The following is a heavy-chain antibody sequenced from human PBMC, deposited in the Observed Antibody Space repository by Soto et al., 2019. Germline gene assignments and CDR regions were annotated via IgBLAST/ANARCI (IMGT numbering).Heavy chain of an antibody. V-gene: IGHV3-30-3*01. J-gene: IGHJ3*02. Sequence: PGGSLTLSCAASGFTFSSYAMHWVRQAPGKGLEWVAVISYDGSNKYYADSVKGRFTISRDNSKNTLYLQMNSLRAEDTAVYYCAGARVGSAFDIWGQGTMVTV. CDR2: ISYDGSNK. D-gene: IGHD1-26*01. CDR1: GFTFSSYA. CDR3: AGARVGSAFDI.